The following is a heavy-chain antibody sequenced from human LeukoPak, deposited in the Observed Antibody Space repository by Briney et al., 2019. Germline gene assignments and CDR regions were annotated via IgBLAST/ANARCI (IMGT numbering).Heavy chain of an antibody. D-gene: IGHD1-26*01. V-gene: IGHV4-59*01. CDR3: ARVVRGATGSDC. CDR1: GASISDYY. CDR2: IYYSGST. Sequence: KPSETLSLTCTVSGASISDYYWSWIRQPPGKGLEWIGYIYYSGSTKYNPSLKSRVTLSVDTSKNQFSLKLSSVTAADTAVYYCARVVRGATGSDCWGQGTLVTVS. J-gene: IGHJ4*02.